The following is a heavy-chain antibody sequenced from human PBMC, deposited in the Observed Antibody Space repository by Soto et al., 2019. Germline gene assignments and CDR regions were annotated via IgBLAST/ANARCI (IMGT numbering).Heavy chain of an antibody. Sequence: QVQLVQSGAEVKKPGSSVKVSCKASGGTFSSYAISWVRQAPGQGLEWMGGIIPIFGTANYAQKFQGRVTITADDSTSTAYMDLISLRSDDTAVYYCASRENSPRVEEWELFSCPDYWGQGTLVTVSS. CDR3: ASRENSPRVEEWELFSCPDY. CDR1: GGTFSSYA. D-gene: IGHD1-26*01. V-gene: IGHV1-69*01. J-gene: IGHJ4*02. CDR2: IIPIFGTA.